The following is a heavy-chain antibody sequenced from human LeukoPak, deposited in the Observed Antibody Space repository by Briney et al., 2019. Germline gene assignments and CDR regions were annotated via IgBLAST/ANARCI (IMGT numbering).Heavy chain of an antibody. Sequence: GGSLRLSCAASGFTFSSYWMHWVRQAPGKGLVWVSRINSDGSSTSYADSVKGRFIISRDNAKNTLYLQMNSLRAEDTAVYYCARDTTYCSSTSCYGGFFEYWGQGTLVTVSS. CDR1: GFTFSSYW. J-gene: IGHJ4*02. CDR2: INSDGSST. CDR3: ARDTTYCSSTSCYGGFFEY. V-gene: IGHV3-74*01. D-gene: IGHD2-2*01.